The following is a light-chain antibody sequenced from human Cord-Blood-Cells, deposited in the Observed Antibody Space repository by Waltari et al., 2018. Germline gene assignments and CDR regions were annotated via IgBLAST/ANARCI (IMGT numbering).Light chain of an antibody. V-gene: IGLV1-36*01. CDR3: AAWDDSLNGPV. Sequence: QSVLTQPPSVSEAPRQRVTIPCSGSSPNIGNNAVNWYQQLPGKAPKHLIYYDDLLPSGVSDRFSGSKSGTSASLAISGLQSEDEADYYCAAWDDSLNGPVFGGGTKLTVL. CDR1: SPNIGNNA. J-gene: IGLJ3*02. CDR2: YDD.